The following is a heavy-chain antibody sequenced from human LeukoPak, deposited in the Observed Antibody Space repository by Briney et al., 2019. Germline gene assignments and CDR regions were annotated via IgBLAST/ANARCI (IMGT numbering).Heavy chain of an antibody. V-gene: IGHV3-30*18. CDR1: GFTFSSYG. Sequence: PGGSLRLSCAASGFTFSSYGMHWVRQAPGKGLEWVAVISYDGSNKYYADSVKGRFTISRDNSKNTLYLQMNSLRAEDTAVYYCAKVTVGATTNYYFDYWGQGTLVTVSS. J-gene: IGHJ4*02. D-gene: IGHD1-26*01. CDR2: ISYDGSNK. CDR3: AKVTVGATTNYYFDY.